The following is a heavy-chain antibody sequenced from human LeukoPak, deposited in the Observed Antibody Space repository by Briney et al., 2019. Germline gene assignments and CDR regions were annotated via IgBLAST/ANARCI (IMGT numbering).Heavy chain of an antibody. CDR1: GSTFSSYS. V-gene: IGHV3-21*01. J-gene: IGHJ6*04. D-gene: IGHD3-10*02. CDR2: ISSSSSYI. CDR3: AELGITMIGGV. Sequence: GGSLRLSCAASGSTFSSYSMNWVRQAPGKGLEWVSSISSSSSYIYYADSVKGRFTISRDNAKNSMYLQMNRLRAEDTAVYYCAELGITMIGGVWGKGTTVTISS.